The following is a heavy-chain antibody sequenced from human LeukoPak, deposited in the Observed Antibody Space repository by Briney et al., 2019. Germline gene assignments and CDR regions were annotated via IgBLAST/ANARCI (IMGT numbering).Heavy chain of an antibody. CDR1: GGSFSGYY. J-gene: IGHJ4*02. CDR2: INHSGST. Sequence: SETLSLTCAVYGGSFSGYYWSWIRQPPGKGLEWIGKINHSGSTNYNPSLKSRVTISVDTSKNQFSLKLRSVTAADTAVYYCARGRSYYDFWSGYYSPRDVDTATYYWGQGTLVTVSS. V-gene: IGHV4-34*01. CDR3: ARGRSYYDFWSGYYSPRDVDTATYY. D-gene: IGHD3-3*01.